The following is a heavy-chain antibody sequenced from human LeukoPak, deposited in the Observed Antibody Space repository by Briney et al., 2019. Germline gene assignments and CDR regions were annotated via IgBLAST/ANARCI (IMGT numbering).Heavy chain of an antibody. Sequence: GGSLRLSCAASGFTFSNYAMSWVRQAPGKGLEWVSTITSGGGHTYYADSVKGRFTISRDNSKNTLSLQMNSLRAEDTAVYYCARSSGHVWFGPHTYYMDVWGKGTTVTVSS. J-gene: IGHJ6*03. D-gene: IGHD3-10*01. V-gene: IGHV3-23*01. CDR1: GFTFSNYA. CDR3: ARSSGHVWFGPHTYYMDV. CDR2: ITSGGGHT.